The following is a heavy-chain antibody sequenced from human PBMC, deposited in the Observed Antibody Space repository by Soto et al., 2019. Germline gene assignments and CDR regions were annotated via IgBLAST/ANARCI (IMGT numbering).Heavy chain of an antibody. D-gene: IGHD2-2*01. CDR3: ARVRKRYCSSISCYGVGNYYYGMDV. Sequence: SETLSLTCTVSGGSISSGDHYWSWIRQPPGKGLEWIGYIYYSGSTYYNPSLKSRATISIDTSKNQFSLKLNSLTAADTAVYYCARVRKRYCSSISCYGVGNYYYGMDVWGQGTTVTVSS. CDR2: IYYSGST. CDR1: GGSISSGDHY. V-gene: IGHV4-30-4*01. J-gene: IGHJ6*02.